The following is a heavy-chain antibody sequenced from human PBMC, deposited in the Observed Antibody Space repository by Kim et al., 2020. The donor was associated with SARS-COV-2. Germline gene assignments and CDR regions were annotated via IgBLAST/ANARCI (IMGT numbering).Heavy chain of an antibody. V-gene: IGHV3-53*01. CDR2: IYIVCTT. J-gene: IGHJ4*02. D-gene: IGHD3-22*01. CDR3: ARAVNGYYFDY. Sequence: GGSLRLSCAASGFTVSSNYMIWARQAPGKGLEWVSIIYIVCTTYYADSVRDRFTISRDSSENTLYLQMNTLRAEDTAVYYCARAVNGYYFDYWGQGTLVT. CDR1: GFTVSSNY.